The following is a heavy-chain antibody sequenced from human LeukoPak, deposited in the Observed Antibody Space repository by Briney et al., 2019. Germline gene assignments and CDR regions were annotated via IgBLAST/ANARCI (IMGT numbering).Heavy chain of an antibody. D-gene: IGHD3-10*01. CDR1: GYTFTGYY. J-gene: IGHJ5*02. Sequence: RASVKVSCKASGYTFTGYYMHWVRQAPGQGLEWMGWINPNSGGTNYAQKFQGRVTMTRDTSISTAYMELSRLRSDDTAVYYCARGPGITMVRGVIGWFDPWGQGTLVTVSS. CDR3: ARGPGITMVRGVIGWFDP. V-gene: IGHV1-2*02. CDR2: INPNSGGT.